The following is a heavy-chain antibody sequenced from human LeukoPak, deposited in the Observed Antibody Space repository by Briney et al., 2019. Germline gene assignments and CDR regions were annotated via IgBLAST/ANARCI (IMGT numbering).Heavy chain of an antibody. CDR3: ARDDSSGYYLGGFWE. J-gene: IGHJ4*02. V-gene: IGHV1-69*13. Sequence: ASVKVSCKASGYTFTGYYMHWVRQAPGQGLEWMGGIIPIFGTANYAQKFQGRVTITADESTSTAYMELSSLRSEDTAVYYCARDDSSGYYLGGFWEWGQGTLVTVSS. D-gene: IGHD3-22*01. CDR2: IIPIFGTA. CDR1: GYTFTGYY.